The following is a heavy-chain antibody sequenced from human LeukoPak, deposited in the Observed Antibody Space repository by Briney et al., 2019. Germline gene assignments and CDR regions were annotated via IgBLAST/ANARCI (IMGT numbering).Heavy chain of an antibody. J-gene: IGHJ4*02. CDR1: GFTFSTNA. Sequence: GGSLRLSCLTSGFTFSTNAMSWVRQAPGKGLEWISGISGSGASTYYADSVTGRSTISRDNSRNTLYLQMNSLRGDDTAVYYCAKDVGKWESLHFFDYWGQGTLVTVSS. D-gene: IGHD1-26*01. CDR3: AKDVGKWESLHFFDY. V-gene: IGHV3-23*01. CDR2: ISGSGAST.